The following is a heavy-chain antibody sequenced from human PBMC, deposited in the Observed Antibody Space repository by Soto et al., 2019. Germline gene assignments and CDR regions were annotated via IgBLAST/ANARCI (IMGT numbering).Heavy chain of an antibody. V-gene: IGHV3-33*01. Sequence: SLTISCAASGFTFSSYGMHWVRQAPGKGLEWVAVIWYDGSNKYYADSVKGRFTISRDNSKNTLYLQMNSLRAEDTAVYYCARDSGLYYDSSGYPDYWGQGTLVTVSS. CDR1: GFTFSSYG. D-gene: IGHD3-22*01. J-gene: IGHJ4*02. CDR2: IWYDGSNK. CDR3: ARDSGLYYDSSGYPDY.